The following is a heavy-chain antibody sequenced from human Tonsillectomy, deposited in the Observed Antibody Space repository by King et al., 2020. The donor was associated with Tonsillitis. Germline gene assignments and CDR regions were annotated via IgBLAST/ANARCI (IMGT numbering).Heavy chain of an antibody. V-gene: IGHV3-48*03. D-gene: IGHD2-15*01. CDR3: ARDPGYCRGGCCYGDY. Sequence: VQLVESGGGLVQPGGSLRLSCAASGFTFGSYEMNWVRQAPGKGLEWVSYISSSGSTIYYADSVKGRFTITRDNAKNSLYLQMNSLRAEDTAVYYCARDPGYCRGGCCYGDYWGQGTLVTASS. CDR1: GFTFGSYE. J-gene: IGHJ4*02. CDR2: ISSSGSTI.